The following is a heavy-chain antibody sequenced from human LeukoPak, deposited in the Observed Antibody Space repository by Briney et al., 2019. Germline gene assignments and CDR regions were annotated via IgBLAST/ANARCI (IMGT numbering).Heavy chain of an antibody. J-gene: IGHJ4*02. CDR2: MNPNADKR. Sequence: SVKFSCKASGYAFTSFDINWVRQVPGQGLDWMGWMNPNADKRGYAQKLQGRVTITWDTSITTSYMELSSLRSEDTAVYYCVRVGYSNSYDYWGQGTPVTVSS. CDR3: VRVGYSNSYDY. CDR1: GYAFTSFD. V-gene: IGHV1-8*03. D-gene: IGHD4-11*01.